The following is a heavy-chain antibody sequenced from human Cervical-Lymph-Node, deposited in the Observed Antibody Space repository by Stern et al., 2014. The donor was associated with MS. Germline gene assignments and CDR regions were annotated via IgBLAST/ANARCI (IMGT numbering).Heavy chain of an antibody. Sequence: DQLGESGAEVKKPGSSVKVSCKASGGTFSSYAISWLRQAPGQGLEWIGGIIPILRTANYAHKIHGKVTTTTDASVKTVYTALSSLRSEDTAVYYCARDQRHYGSGTYAFDIWGQGTMVTVSS. V-gene: IGHV1-69*05. D-gene: IGHD3-10*01. CDR1: GGTFSSYA. CDR2: IIPILRTA. CDR3: ARDQRHYGSGTYAFDI. J-gene: IGHJ3*02.